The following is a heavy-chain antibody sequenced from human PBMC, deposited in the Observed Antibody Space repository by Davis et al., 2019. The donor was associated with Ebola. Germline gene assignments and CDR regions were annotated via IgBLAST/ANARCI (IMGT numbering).Heavy chain of an antibody. V-gene: IGHV7-4-1*02. CDR1: GYTFPSYT. D-gene: IGHD6-13*01. Sequence: ASVKVSCKASGYTFPSYTMHWVRQAPGQGLEWMGWINTNTGNPTYAQGFTGRFVFSLDTSVSTAYLQISSLKAEDTAVYYCARDRAPGRSWYYFEYWGQGTLVTVSS. J-gene: IGHJ4*02. CDR3: ARDRAPGRSWYYFEY. CDR2: INTNTGNP.